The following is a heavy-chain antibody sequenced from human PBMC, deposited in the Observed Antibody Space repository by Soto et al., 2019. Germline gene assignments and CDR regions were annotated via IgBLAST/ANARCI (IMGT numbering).Heavy chain of an antibody. CDR3: ARHLGLGELFDY. CDR2: IDPSDSYT. Sequence: GESLKISCNGSASSFASYWIRWVREMPGTGLEWMGRIDPSDSYTNYSPSFQGHVTISADKSISTAYLQWSSLKASDTAMYYCARHLGLGELFDYWGQATLVTVSS. CDR1: ASSFASYW. D-gene: IGHD3-10*01. V-gene: IGHV5-10-1*01. J-gene: IGHJ4*02.